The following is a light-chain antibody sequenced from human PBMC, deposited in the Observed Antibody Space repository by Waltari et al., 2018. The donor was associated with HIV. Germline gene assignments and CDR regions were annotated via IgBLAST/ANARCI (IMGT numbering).Light chain of an antibody. CDR1: QSVRSAS. J-gene: IGKJ4*01. Sequence: ELVLTQSPATLSLSPGESATLSCRASQSVRSASLAWYQQKPGQAPRLLIYGASSRAPGIPDRFSGSGAVTDFILTISRLEPEDCAVYYCQQYAASPLTFGGGTKVEIK. V-gene: IGKV3-20*01. CDR3: QQYAASPLT. CDR2: GAS.